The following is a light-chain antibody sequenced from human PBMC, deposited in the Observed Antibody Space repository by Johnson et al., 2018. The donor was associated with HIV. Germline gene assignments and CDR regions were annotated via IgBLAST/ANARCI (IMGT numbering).Light chain of an antibody. V-gene: IGLV1-51*01. CDR2: DNN. CDR3: GAWDSTLSGGLYV. CDR1: SSNIWNND. J-gene: IGLJ1*01. Sequence: QSVLTQPPSVSAAPGQKVTISCSGSSSNIWNNDVSWYQQLPGTAPKLLIYDNNKRPSGIPDRFSGSKSGTSATLGITGLQTGDEADYYCGAWDSTLSGGLYVFGTGTKVTVL.